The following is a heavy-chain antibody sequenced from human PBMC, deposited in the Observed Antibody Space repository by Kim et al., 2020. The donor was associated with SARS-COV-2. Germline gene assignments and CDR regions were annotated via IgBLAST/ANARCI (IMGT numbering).Heavy chain of an antibody. CDR3: ARLEYSSSSRLFDP. Sequence: SETLSLPCTVSGGSVSSSNYYWGWIRQPPGKGLEWIGNIYYTGDTYYNPSLKSRVTISVDTSKNHFSLKLSSLTAADTAVYYCARLEYSSSSRLFDPWGQGTLVTVSS. CDR1: GGSVSSSNYY. CDR2: IYYTGDT. D-gene: IGHD6-6*01. V-gene: IGHV4-39*02. J-gene: IGHJ5*02.